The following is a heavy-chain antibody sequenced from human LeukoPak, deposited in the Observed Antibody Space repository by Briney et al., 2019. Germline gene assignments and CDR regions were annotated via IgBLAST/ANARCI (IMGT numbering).Heavy chain of an antibody. V-gene: IGHV3-21*01. CDR1: GFTFSSYS. D-gene: IGHD5-18*01. Sequence: GGSLRLSCAASGFTFSSYSMNWVRQAPGKGLERVSSITSSSSYMYYADSVKGRFTISRDKAKNSLYLELNSLRAEDTAVYYCARKRGEGDTAMVTPLFDYWGQGTQVTVSS. CDR3: ARKRGEGDTAMVTPLFDY. J-gene: IGHJ4*02. CDR2: ITSSSSYM.